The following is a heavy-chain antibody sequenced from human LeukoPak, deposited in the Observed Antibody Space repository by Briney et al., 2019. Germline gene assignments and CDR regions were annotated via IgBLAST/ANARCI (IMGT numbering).Heavy chain of an antibody. CDR3: ARRSYRGVITLYYYYYMDV. CDR2: IYYSGTT. Sequence: PSETLSLTCAVSGDSISSWYWSWIRQPPGKGLEWIGYIYYSGTTYYNPSLKSRVTISVDTSKNQFSLKLSSVTAADTAVYYCARRSYRGVITLYYYYYMDVWGKGTPVTVSS. V-gene: IGHV4-59*08. CDR1: GDSISSWY. J-gene: IGHJ6*03. D-gene: IGHD3-16*02.